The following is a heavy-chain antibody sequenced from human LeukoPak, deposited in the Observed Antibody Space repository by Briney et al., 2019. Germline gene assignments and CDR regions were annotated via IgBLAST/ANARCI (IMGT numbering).Heavy chain of an antibody. CDR3: ARDGYGYNYMDV. Sequence: PGGSLRLSFAASGFAVSSNFMSWVRQAPGKGLEWVSVLYSGGTTNYADSVKGRFIISRDNSKNTLYLQMNSLRAEDTAVYYCARDGYGYNYMDVWGKGITVTVSS. J-gene: IGHJ6*03. CDR1: GFAVSSNF. V-gene: IGHV3-53*01. D-gene: IGHD1-1*01. CDR2: LYSGGTT.